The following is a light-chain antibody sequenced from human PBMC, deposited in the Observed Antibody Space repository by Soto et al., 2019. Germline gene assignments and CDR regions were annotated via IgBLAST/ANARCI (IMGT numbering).Light chain of an antibody. CDR3: QQYNSYWA. V-gene: IGKV1-5*01. CDR2: DAS. J-gene: IGKJ1*01. Sequence: DIQMTQSPSTLSASVGDRVTITCRASQSISHWLAWYQQKPGKAPKLLIYDASSLKSGVPSRFSGSGSGTEFTLTISSLQPDDFATYYCQQYNSYWAFGQGTKVDI. CDR1: QSISHW.